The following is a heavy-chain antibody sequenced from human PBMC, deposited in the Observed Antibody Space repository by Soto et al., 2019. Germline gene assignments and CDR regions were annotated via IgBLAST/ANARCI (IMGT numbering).Heavy chain of an antibody. D-gene: IGHD3-16*01. CDR3: AGVTTRGGEFYGMDV. CDR1: GGTFSSSA. V-gene: IGHV1-69*01. CDR2: IIPIFGTA. J-gene: IGHJ6*02. Sequence: QVQLVQSGAEVKKPGSTVKVSCKASGGTFSSSAISWVRQAPGPGLEWKGGIIPIFGTANYDQKFQGRVTIAAHQSTRRASMGLSSLRSEDTAEYYGAGVTTRGGEFYGMDVWSQGTTVTFSS.